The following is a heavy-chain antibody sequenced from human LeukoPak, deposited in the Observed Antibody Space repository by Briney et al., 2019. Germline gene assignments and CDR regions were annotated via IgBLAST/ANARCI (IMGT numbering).Heavy chain of an antibody. J-gene: IGHJ6*04. Sequence: SETLSLTCAVYGGSFSGYYWSWIRQPPGKGLEWIGEINHSGSTNYNPSLKSRVTISVDTSMNQFSLKLSSVTAADTAVYYCAGGYCSGGSCRRRNYYYGMDVWGKGTTVTVSS. CDR3: AGGYCSGGSCRRRNYYYGMDV. CDR1: GGSFSGYY. D-gene: IGHD2-15*01. V-gene: IGHV4-34*01. CDR2: INHSGST.